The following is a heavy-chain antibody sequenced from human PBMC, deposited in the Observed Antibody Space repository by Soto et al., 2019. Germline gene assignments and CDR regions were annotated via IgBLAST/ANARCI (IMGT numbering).Heavy chain of an antibody. CDR1: GFSFSADGVG. Sequence: QITLKESGPTLVKPTQTLTLTCIFSGFSFSADGVGVGWIRQPPGKALEWLALIYWDDDPRYRPSLKSRLTITKXSXKYXVVLTMTNMDPLDTATYYCAHAFGGTSWPNDAFDVWGQGTVVTVSS. V-gene: IGHV2-5*02. D-gene: IGHD3-16*01. J-gene: IGHJ3*01. CDR3: AHAFGGTSWPNDAFDV. CDR2: IYWDDDP.